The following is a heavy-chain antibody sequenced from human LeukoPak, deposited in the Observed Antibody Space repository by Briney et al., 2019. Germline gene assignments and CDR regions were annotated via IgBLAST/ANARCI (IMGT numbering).Heavy chain of an antibody. CDR1: GYTFTGYY. CDR2: INANSGGT. V-gene: IGHV1-2*02. CDR3: ARDGHGGNSFDF. D-gene: IGHD4-23*01. J-gene: IGHJ4*02. Sequence: ASVKVSCKASGYTFTGYYMHWVRQAPGQGVEWMGWINANSGGTDYAQKFQDRVTMTRDTSISTAYMELSRLTSDDTAVYYCARDGHGGNSFDFWGRGTLVTVSS.